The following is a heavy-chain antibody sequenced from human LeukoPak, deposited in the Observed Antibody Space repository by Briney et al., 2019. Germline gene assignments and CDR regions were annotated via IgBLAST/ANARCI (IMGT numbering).Heavy chain of an antibody. Sequence: SETLSLTCNVSGGSMSDSYWTWIRQSPGKGLEWIGYVSYTGSTSYNPSPKSRIIISLDTSKDQFSLKVISVTAADTAVYYCAREGASWSAFDDWGQGALVTVSS. J-gene: IGHJ4*02. CDR3: AREGASWSAFDD. V-gene: IGHV4-59*01. D-gene: IGHD6-13*01. CDR1: GGSMSDSY. CDR2: VSYTGST.